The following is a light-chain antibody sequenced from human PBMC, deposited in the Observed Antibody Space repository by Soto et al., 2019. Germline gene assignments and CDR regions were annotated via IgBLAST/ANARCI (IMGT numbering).Light chain of an antibody. J-gene: IGKJ1*01. V-gene: IGKV1-5*01. CDR1: QTISTW. CDR2: DAS. Sequence: DIQVTQSPPTLSASVGDRVTITCRASQTISTWMAWYQQKPGKAPKLLVYDASTLQSGVASRFSGSGSGTEFTLIISGLQPDDSATYYCQQYTNTNNQWMFGPGPKVDIK. CDR3: QQYTNTNNQWM.